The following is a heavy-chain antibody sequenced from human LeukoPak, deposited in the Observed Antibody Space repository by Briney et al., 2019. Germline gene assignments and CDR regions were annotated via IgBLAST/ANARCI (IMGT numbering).Heavy chain of an antibody. V-gene: IGHV4-4*02. D-gene: IGHD3-3*01. CDR1: GGSISSSNW. CDR2: VYHTGSS. J-gene: IGHJ4*02. Sequence: SETLSLTCAVSGGSISSSNWWSWVRQPPGKGLEWIGEVYHTGSSNYNPSLRSRVTISVDKSKSQFSLKLSSVTAADTAVYYCQSRYLEWLLEYWGQGTLVTVSS. CDR3: QSRYLEWLLEY.